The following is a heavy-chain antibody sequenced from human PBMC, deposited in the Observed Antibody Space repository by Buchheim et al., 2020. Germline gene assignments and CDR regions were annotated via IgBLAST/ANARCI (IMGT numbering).Heavy chain of an antibody. V-gene: IGHV3-74*01. CDR3: ARVIVDCSGSSCYAYHGMDV. D-gene: IGHD2-15*01. CDR2: INSDGSST. J-gene: IGHJ6*02. CDR1: GFTFSSYW. Sequence: EVQLVESGGGLVQPGGSLRLSCAASGFTFSSYWMHWVRQAPGKGLVWVSRINSDGSSTSYADSVKGRFTISRDNAKNTLYLQMNSLRAEDTAVYYCARVIVDCSGSSCYAYHGMDVWGQGTT.